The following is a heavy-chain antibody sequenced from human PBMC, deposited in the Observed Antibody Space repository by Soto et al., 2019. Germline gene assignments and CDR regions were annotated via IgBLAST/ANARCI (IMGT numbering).Heavy chain of an antibody. D-gene: IGHD3-22*01. CDR3: ATGGERDYYDHSGWR. J-gene: IGHJ1*01. CDR1: GGTFSNYA. CDR2: IIPIFGTV. V-gene: IGHV1-69*12. Sequence: QVQLVQSGAEVKKPGSSVKVPCKASGGTFSNYALDWVRQAPGQGLERMGGIIPIFGTVRHAQNFQGRVTITADESTATAYMKLSSLRYEDTAMYYCATGGERDYYDHSGWRWGQGTLVTVSS.